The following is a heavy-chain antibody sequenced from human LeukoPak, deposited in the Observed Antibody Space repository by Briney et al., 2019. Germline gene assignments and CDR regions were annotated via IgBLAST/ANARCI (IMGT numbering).Heavy chain of an antibody. J-gene: IGHJ4*02. Sequence: PGGSLRLSCAASGFTFSSYSMNWVRQAPGKGLEWVSSISSGSSYIYYADSVKGRFTISRDNAKNSLYLQMNSLRAEDTAVYYCARGHCSGGSCYSVDYWGQGTLVTVSS. CDR1: GFTFSSYS. V-gene: IGHV3-21*01. CDR3: ARGHCSGGSCYSVDY. CDR2: ISSGSSYI. D-gene: IGHD2-15*01.